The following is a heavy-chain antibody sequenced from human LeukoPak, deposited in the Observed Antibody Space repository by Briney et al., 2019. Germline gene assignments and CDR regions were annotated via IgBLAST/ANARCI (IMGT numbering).Heavy chain of an antibody. V-gene: IGHV3-74*01. CDR3: ATGYSSSWHNAFDI. CDR1: GFTFSSYW. D-gene: IGHD6-13*01. CDR2: INSDGSNT. Sequence: GGSLRLSCAASGFTFSSYWMHWVRQAPGKGLVWVSRINSDGSNTGYADSVRGRFTISRDNVKNTLYLQMNSLRAEDGAVYFCATGYSSSWHNAFDIWGQGTMVTVSS. J-gene: IGHJ3*02.